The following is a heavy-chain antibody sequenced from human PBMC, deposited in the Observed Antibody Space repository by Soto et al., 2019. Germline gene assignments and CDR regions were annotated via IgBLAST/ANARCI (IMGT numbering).Heavy chain of an antibody. CDR1: GYSFTSYW. Sequence: PGESLKISCKGSGYSFTSYWIGWVRQMPGKGLEWMGIIYPGDSDTRYSPSFQGQVTISAAKSISTAYLQWSSLKASDTAMYYCPGTFLTVASMSVFDIWPQGTMVTVTS. CDR2: IYPGDSDT. CDR3: PGTFLTVASMSVFDI. V-gene: IGHV5-51*01. D-gene: IGHD4-17*01. J-gene: IGHJ3*02.